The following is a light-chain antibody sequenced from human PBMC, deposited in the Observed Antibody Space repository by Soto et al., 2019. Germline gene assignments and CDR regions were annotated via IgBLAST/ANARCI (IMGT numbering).Light chain of an antibody. CDR2: GAS. CDR3: QQYNNWPPPLT. Sequence: EIVMTQSPATLSVSPGERATLSCRASQSVSSNLAWYQQKPGQAPRLLIYGASTRATGIPARFSGSGSGTEYTLNIGSLQSEDFAVYYCQQYNNWPPPLTFGGGTKVEMK. V-gene: IGKV3-15*01. CDR1: QSVSSN. J-gene: IGKJ4*01.